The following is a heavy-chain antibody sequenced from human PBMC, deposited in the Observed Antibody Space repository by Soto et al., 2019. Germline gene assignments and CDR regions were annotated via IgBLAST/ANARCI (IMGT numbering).Heavy chain of an antibody. D-gene: IGHD5-12*01. CDR1: GGAFTNDI. CDR3: ARDSPIGSTFSGYDAIDY. Sequence: QVQLVQSGAEVKKPGSSVKVSCKASGGAFTNDIITWVRQAPGQGLEWMGRIIPLLDITNYAQKFQGRVTITADKSTSTAYMELNSLISEDTAVYYCARDSPIGSTFSGYDAIDYWGQGTLVIVSS. CDR2: IIPLLDIT. J-gene: IGHJ4*02. V-gene: IGHV1-69*08.